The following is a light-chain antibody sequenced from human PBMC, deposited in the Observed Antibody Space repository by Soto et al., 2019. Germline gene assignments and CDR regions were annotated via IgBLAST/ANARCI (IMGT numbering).Light chain of an antibody. J-gene: IGKJ4*01. CDR3: QQYNSYL. V-gene: IGKV1-9*01. CDR1: QGISSY. Sequence: DIQLTQSPSFLSASVGDRVTITCRASQGISSYLAWYQQKPGKAPKLLIYAASTLQSGVPSRFSGSGSGTEFTLTISSLQPDDFATYYCQQYNSYLFGGGTKVDIK. CDR2: AAS.